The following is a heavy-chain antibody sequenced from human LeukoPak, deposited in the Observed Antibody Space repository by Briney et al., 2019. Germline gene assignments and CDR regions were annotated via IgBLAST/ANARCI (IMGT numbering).Heavy chain of an antibody. CDR1: GFTFSSYG. J-gene: IGHJ4*02. Sequence: PGGSLRLSCAASGFTFSSYGMHWVRQAPGKGLEWVAVIWYDGSNKYYADSVKGRFTISRDNSKNTLYLQMNSLRAEDTAVYYCAKGGDWLHKRSLYYFDYWGQGTLVTVSS. CDR3: AKGGDWLHKRSLYYFDY. V-gene: IGHV3-33*06. CDR2: IWYDGSNK. D-gene: IGHD3-10*01.